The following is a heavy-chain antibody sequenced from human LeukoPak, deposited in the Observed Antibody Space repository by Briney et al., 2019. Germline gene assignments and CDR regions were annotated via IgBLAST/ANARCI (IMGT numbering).Heavy chain of an antibody. Sequence: GGSLRLSCAASGFTFSSYAMHWVRQAPGKGLEWVAVISYDGSNKYYADSVKGRFTISRDNSKNTLYLQMNSLRAEDTAVYYCARNRDSSSALIYYYYYCMDISGKGTTVTVSS. D-gene: IGHD6-6*01. J-gene: IGHJ6*03. CDR3: ARNRDSSSALIYYYYYCMDI. V-gene: IGHV3-30*04. CDR1: GFTFSSYA. CDR2: ISYDGSNK.